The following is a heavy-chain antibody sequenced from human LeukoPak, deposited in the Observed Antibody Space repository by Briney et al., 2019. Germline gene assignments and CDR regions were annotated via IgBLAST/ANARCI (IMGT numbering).Heavy chain of an antibody. J-gene: IGHJ4*02. V-gene: IGHV3-7*01. CDR1: GFTFSNSW. CDR3: ARETCSGISCSLFDD. D-gene: IGHD2-2*01. CDR2: IKQDGSEK. Sequence: GGSLRLSCAASGFTFSNSWMSWVRQAPGKGLEWVANIKQDGSEKHYVDSVKGRFTISRDNAKKSLYLQMNSLRAEDTAVYYCARETCSGISCSLFDDWGQGILVTVSS.